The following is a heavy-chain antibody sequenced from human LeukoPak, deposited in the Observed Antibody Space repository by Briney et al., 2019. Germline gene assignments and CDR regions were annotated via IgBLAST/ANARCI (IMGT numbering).Heavy chain of an antibody. D-gene: IGHD6-19*01. J-gene: IGHJ4*02. V-gene: IGHV4-59*08. CDR3: ARVLRDNIGWYHFDY. CDR2: MSDSGSS. CDR1: GGSISTYC. Sequence: SETLSLTCTVSGGSISTYCWSWIRQPPGKGLEWIGHMSDSGSSNYNSALKSRVSLSVDTSTNQFSLRLSSVTAADTAVYYCARVLRDNIGWYHFDYWGQGTLVTVSS.